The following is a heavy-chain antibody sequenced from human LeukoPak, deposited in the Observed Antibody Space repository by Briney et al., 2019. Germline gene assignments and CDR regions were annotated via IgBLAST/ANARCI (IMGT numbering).Heavy chain of an antibody. Sequence: SETLSLTCTVSGGSISGYYWSWIRQPPGKGLEWIGYIYSSGSTNYNPSLKSRVTISIDTSKNPFSLKLSSVTAADTAVYYCAREGTTVTHFDYWGQGTLVTVTS. CDR2: IYSSGST. CDR3: AREGTTVTHFDY. D-gene: IGHD4-11*01. J-gene: IGHJ4*02. V-gene: IGHV4-59*01. CDR1: GGSISGYY.